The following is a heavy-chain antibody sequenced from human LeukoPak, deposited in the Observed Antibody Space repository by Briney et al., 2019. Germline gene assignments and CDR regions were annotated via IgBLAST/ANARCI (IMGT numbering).Heavy chain of an antibody. CDR3: AKSSASGNYSYYGMDV. CDR2: ISFDGGNK. Sequence: GGSLRLSCAASGFTFSSYGMHWVRQAPGEGLEWVAFISFDGGNKYYADSVKGRFTISRDKSENTVYLQMNSLRAADTAVYYCAKSSASGNYSYYGMDVWGQGTTVTLSS. V-gene: IGHV3-30*18. CDR1: GFTFSSYG. J-gene: IGHJ6*02. D-gene: IGHD3-10*01.